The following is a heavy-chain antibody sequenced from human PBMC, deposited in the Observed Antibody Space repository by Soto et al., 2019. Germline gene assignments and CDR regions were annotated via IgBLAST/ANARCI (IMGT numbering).Heavy chain of an antibody. CDR1: GFTFSSYW. D-gene: IGHD4-17*01. CDR2: IKQDGSEK. V-gene: IGHV3-7*01. CDR3: ARVRGTYVSGDYVGYYFDY. Sequence: GGSLRLSCAASGFTFSSYWMSWVRQAPGKGLEWVDNIKQDGSEKYYVDSVKGRFTISRDNAKNSLYLQMNSLRAEDTAVYYCARVRGTYVSGDYVGYYFDYWGQGTLVTVSS. J-gene: IGHJ4*02.